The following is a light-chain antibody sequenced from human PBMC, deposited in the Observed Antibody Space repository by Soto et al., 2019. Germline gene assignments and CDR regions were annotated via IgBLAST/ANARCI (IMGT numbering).Light chain of an antibody. J-gene: IGKJ1*01. Sequence: EVVLTQSPGTLSLSPGERVTLSCRASQSVDSHYLAWYQQKPGQSPRLLIYGTSSRATGIPDRFSGSGSGTDFTLTISRLEPEDFAMYYCQQYNNWPGTFGQGTKVEIK. V-gene: IGKV3-20*01. CDR1: QSVDSHY. CDR2: GTS. CDR3: QQYNNWPGT.